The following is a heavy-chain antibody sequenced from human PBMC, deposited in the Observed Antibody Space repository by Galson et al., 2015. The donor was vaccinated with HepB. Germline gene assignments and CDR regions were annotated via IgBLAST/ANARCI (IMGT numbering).Heavy chain of an antibody. D-gene: IGHD6-19*01. CDR1: GYNFTAYY. Sequence: SVKVSCKASGYNFTAYYIHWVRQAPGHGLEWMGVINPSDGRTNYAQQFQGRVTMRRDTSSSTVYMDLSSLRSDDTAVYYCAGETDPGWPRTGYFDHWGQGTLVTVSS. CDR3: AGETDPGWPRTGYFDH. CDR2: INPSDGRT. J-gene: IGHJ4*02. V-gene: IGHV1-46*01.